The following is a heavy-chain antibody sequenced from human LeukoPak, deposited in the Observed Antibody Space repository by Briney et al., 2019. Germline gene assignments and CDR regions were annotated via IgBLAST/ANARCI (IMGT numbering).Heavy chain of an antibody. CDR3: ARGHYYDSSGYSTEFDY. D-gene: IGHD3-22*01. CDR2: IRYDGSNK. CDR1: GFTFSSYG. V-gene: IGHV3-30*02. Sequence: GGSLRLSCAASGFTFSSYGMHWVRQAPGKGLEWVAFIRYDGSNKYYADSVKGRFTISRDNSKNTLYLQMNSLRAEDTAVYYCARGHYYDSSGYSTEFDYWGQGTLVTVSS. J-gene: IGHJ4*02.